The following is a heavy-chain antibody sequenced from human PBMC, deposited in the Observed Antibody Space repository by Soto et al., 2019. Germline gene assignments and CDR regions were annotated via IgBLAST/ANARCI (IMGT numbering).Heavy chain of an antibody. J-gene: IGHJ6*02. V-gene: IGHV3-48*03. D-gene: IGHD6-6*01. CDR2: ISSSGSTI. CDR1: GFTFSSYE. Sequence: SRRLACAASGFTFSSYEMNWVRQAPGKGLELVSYISSSGSTIYYADSVKGRFTISRDNAKNSLYLQMNSLRAEDTAVYYCARALDSSSGYYYYYYGMDVWGQGTTVTVSS. CDR3: ARALDSSSGYYYYYYGMDV.